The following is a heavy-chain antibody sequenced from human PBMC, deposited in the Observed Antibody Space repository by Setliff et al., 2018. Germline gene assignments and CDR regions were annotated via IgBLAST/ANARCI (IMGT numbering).Heavy chain of an antibody. V-gene: IGHV4-39*07. Sequence: SETLSLTCTVSGGSISSSSYYWGWIRQPPGKGLEWIGSIYYSGSTYYNPSLKSRVTISVDTSKNQFSLKLSSVTAADTAVYYCARDRVTTLESYYYYYGMDVWGQGTTVTVS. D-gene: IGHD4-17*01. CDR1: GGSISSSSYY. J-gene: IGHJ6*02. CDR2: IYYSGST. CDR3: ARDRVTTLESYYYYYGMDV.